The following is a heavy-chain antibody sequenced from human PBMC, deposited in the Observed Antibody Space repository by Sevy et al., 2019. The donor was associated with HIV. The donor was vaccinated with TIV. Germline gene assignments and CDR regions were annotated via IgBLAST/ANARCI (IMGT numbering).Heavy chain of an antibody. J-gene: IGHJ4*02. CDR2: ISGTGGSGDKT. D-gene: IGHD3-22*01. CDR3: ARKYDSSGYFDY. CDR1: GFMFSNYA. Sequence: GGSLRLSCAASGFMFSNYAMNWVRQAPGKGLEWVAGISGTGGSGDKTNYADSVKGRFTISRDDSENSLYLQLNSLRAEDTAIYYCARKYDSSGYFDYWGQGTLVTVSS. V-gene: IGHV3-23*01.